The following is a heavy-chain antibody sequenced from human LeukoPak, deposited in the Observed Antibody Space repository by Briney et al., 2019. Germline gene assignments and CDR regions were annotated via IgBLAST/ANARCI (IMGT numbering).Heavy chain of an antibody. D-gene: IGHD5-24*01. Sequence: PGGSLRLSCAASGFTFSNNAMHWVRQAPGKGLEWVSSISGGGGEAYYVDSVKGRFIISRDNSKNTLYLQMNSLRADDTAVYYCAKGPTIRIDYWGQGTLVTVSS. CDR2: ISGGGGEA. CDR3: AKGPTIRIDY. CDR1: GFTFSNNA. J-gene: IGHJ4*02. V-gene: IGHV3-23*01.